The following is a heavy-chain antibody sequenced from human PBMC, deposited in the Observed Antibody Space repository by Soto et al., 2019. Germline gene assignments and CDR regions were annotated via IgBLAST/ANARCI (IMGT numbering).Heavy chain of an antibody. CDR2: IYHGGTT. CDR1: GGSISSSNW. J-gene: IGHJ4*02. V-gene: IGHV4-4*02. CDR3: ASSAGGNSFFEY. D-gene: IGHD2-21*02. Sequence: QVQLQESGPGLVKPSGTLSLTCAVSGGSISSSNWWSWVRQSPGKGLEWIGEIYHGGTTNYNPSLKGRVTTSVDKSKDQFSLKLTSVTAADTAVYYCASSAGGNSFFEYWGQGTLVTVSS.